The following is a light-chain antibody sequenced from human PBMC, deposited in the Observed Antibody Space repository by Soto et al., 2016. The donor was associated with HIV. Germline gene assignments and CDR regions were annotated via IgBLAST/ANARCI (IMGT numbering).Light chain of an antibody. CDR3: QAWDSDTAV. Sequence: SYELTQSPSVSVSPGQTASITCSGNKLGDKYACWYQQKPGQSPVLVIYQDDKRPSGIPERFSGSNSGNTATLTISGTQTMDEADYYCQAWDSDTAVFGGGTKLTV. CDR2: QDD. CDR1: KLGDKY. V-gene: IGLV3-1*01. J-gene: IGLJ2*01.